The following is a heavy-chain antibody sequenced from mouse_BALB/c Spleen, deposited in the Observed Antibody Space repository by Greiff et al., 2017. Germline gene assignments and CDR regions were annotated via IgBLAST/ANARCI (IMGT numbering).Heavy chain of an antibody. CDR2: IRSISNNYAT. CDR1: GFTFNTYA. Sequence: EVLLVESGGGLVQPKGSRKLSCAASGFTFNTYAMNWVRQAPGKGLEWVARIRSISNNYATYYADSVKDSFTISRDDSQSMLYLQMNNLKTEDTAMYYCVSYAMDYWGQGTSVTVSS. CDR3: VSYAMDY. V-gene: IGHV10-1*02. J-gene: IGHJ4*01.